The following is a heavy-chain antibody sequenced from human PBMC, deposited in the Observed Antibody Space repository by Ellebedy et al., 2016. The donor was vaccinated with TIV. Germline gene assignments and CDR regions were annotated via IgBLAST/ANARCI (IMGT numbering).Heavy chain of an antibody. Sequence: GESLKISCAVSGFSFRSYWMSWVRQAPGKGLEWVANIRTDGNEKNYVDSVKGRFTISRDNAKNSLYLQLTSLRVEDTAVYYCATDGSYGDYVFPRHAFEMWGQGTMVTVSS. CDR2: IRTDGNEK. J-gene: IGHJ3*02. CDR1: GFSFRSYW. CDR3: ATDGSYGDYVFPRHAFEM. D-gene: IGHD4-17*01. V-gene: IGHV3-7*01.